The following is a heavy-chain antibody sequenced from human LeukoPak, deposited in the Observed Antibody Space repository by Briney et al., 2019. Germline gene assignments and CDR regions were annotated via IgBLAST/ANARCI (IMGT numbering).Heavy chain of an antibody. D-gene: IGHD3-22*01. CDR2: INHSGST. Sequence: SETLSRTCAVYGGPFSGYYWRWIRQPPGKGLAWIGEINHSGSTNYNPSLKSRVTISVGTSKNQFSLKLSSVTAADTAVYYCARYYDSSGYYYHDYWGQGTLVTVSS. CDR3: ARYYDSSGYYYHDY. V-gene: IGHV4-34*01. CDR1: GGPFSGYY. J-gene: IGHJ4*02.